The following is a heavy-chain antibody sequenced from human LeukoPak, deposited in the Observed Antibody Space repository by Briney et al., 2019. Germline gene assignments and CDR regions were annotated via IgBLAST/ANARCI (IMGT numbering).Heavy chain of an antibody. CDR1: GGSISSSSYY. V-gene: IGHV3-74*01. CDR3: ARDGSGSLN. Sequence: PSETLSLTCTVSGGSISSSSYYWGWIRQPPGKGLVWVSRINTDGSSTSYADSVKGRFTISRDNAKNTLYLQMNSLRAEDTAVYYCARDGSGSLNWGQGTLVTVSS. D-gene: IGHD1-26*01. J-gene: IGHJ4*02. CDR2: INTDGSST.